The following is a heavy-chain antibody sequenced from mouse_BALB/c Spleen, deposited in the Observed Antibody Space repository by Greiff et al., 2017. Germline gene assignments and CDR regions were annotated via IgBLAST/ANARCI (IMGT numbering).Heavy chain of an antibody. CDR3: ADGSSLSY. D-gene: IGHD1-1*01. Sequence: VQLQQSGAELVKPGASVKLSCTASGFNIKDTYMHWVKQRPEQGLEWIGRIDPANGNTKYDPKFQGKATITADTSSNTAYVQLSSLTSEDTAVYYCADGSSLSYWGQGTTLTVSA. CDR2: IDPANGNT. J-gene: IGHJ2*01. V-gene: IGHV14-3*02. CDR1: GFNIKDTY.